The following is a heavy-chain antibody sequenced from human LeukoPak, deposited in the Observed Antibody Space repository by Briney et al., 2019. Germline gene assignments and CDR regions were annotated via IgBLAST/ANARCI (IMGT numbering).Heavy chain of an antibody. V-gene: IGHV1-46*01. CDR1: GYTFTSYY. Sequence: ASVKVSCKASGYTFTSYYMHWVRQAPGQGLEWMGIINPSGGSTSYAQKLQGRVTMTTDTSTSTAYMELRSLRSDDTAVYYCARLLVGGSYRHYHVDYWGQGTLVTVSS. D-gene: IGHD1-26*01. CDR3: ARLLVGGSYRHYHVDY. J-gene: IGHJ4*02. CDR2: INPSGGST.